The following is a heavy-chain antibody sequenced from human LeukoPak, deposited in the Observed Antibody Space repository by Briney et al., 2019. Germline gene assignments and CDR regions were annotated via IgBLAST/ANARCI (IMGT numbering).Heavy chain of an antibody. V-gene: IGHV1-69*13. CDR3: ARASLGCCSGGSCYDVIDP. CDR2: IIPIFGTA. D-gene: IGHD2-15*01. CDR1: GGTFSSYA. J-gene: IGHJ5*02. Sequence: ASVKVSCKASGGTFSSYAISWVRQAPGQGLEWMGGIIPIFGTANYAQKFQGRVTITADESTSTAYMELSSLRSEDTAVYYCARASLGCCSGGSCYDVIDPWGQGTLVTVSS.